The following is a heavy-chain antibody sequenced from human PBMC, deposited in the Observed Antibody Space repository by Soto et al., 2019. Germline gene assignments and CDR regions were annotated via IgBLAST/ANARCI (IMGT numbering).Heavy chain of an antibody. CDR2: ISNDVRNI. CDR1: GLTFSTYG. D-gene: IGHD2-2*01. V-gene: IGHV3-30*18. CDR3: VKDTLGGMTPVFMPGPD. Sequence: VQLVESGGGVVQPGRSLRLSCAASGLTFSTYGFHWVRQAAGKGLEWVAVISNDVRNIHYAESVKGRFTISRDNSKNTLYLQMTSLRPNDTAVYYCVKDTLGGMTPVFMPGPDWGQGTLVTVSS. J-gene: IGHJ4*02.